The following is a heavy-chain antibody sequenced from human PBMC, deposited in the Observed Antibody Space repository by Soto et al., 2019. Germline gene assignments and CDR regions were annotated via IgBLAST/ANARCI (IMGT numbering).Heavy chain of an antibody. CDR3: ARGNVDIVATIPRGLYYYYGMDV. CDR2: IYPGDSDT. D-gene: IGHD5-12*01. Sequence: PGESLQISCQGSGYHFTHYWIGWVRQMNGKGLELMGIIYPGDSDTRYSPSFQGQVTISADRSINTAYLQWSSLKASDTAVYYCARGNVDIVATIPRGLYYYYGMDVWGQGTTVTVSS. J-gene: IGHJ6*02. V-gene: IGHV5-51*01. CDR1: GYHFTHYW.